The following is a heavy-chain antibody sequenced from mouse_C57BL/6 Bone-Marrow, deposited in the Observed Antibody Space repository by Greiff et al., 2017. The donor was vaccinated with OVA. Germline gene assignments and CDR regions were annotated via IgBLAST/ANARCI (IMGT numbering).Heavy chain of an antibody. V-gene: IGHV1-26*01. CDR1: GYTFTDYY. J-gene: IGHJ4*01. D-gene: IGHD1-1*01. Sequence: EVQLQQSGPELVKPGASVKISCKASGYTFTDYYMNWVKQSHGKSLEWIGDINPNNGGTSYNQKFKGKATLTVDKSSSTAYMELRSLTSEDSAVYYCARLGGITTVERGYYAMDYWGQGTSVTVSS. CDR3: ARLGGITTVERGYYAMDY. CDR2: INPNNGGT.